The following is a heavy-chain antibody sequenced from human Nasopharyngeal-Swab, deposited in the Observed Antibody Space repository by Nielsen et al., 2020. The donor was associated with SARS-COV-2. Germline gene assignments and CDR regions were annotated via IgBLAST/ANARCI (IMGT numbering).Heavy chain of an antibody. D-gene: IGHD2-2*01. CDR1: GYSFTSYW. J-gene: IGHJ6*02. Sequence: EESLKISCKGSGYSFTSYWIGWVRQMPGKGLEWMGIIYPGDSDTRYSPSFQGQVTTSADKSISTAYLQWSSLKASDTAMYYCARSMPSRYYYYGMDVWGQGTTVTVSS. CDR2: IYPGDSDT. V-gene: IGHV5-51*01. CDR3: ARSMPSRYYYYGMDV.